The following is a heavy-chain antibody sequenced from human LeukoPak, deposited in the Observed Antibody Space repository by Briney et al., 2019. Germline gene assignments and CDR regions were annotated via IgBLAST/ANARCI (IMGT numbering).Heavy chain of an antibody. Sequence: SETQSLTCAVYGGSFSGYYWSWIRQPPGKGLERIGEINHSGSTNYNPSLKSRVTISVDTSKNQFSLKLSSVTAADTAVYYCARGRLSYYYDSRGWFDPWGQGTLVTVSS. V-gene: IGHV4-34*01. CDR1: GGSFSGYY. CDR2: INHSGST. J-gene: IGHJ5*02. D-gene: IGHD3-22*01. CDR3: ARGRLSYYYDSRGWFDP.